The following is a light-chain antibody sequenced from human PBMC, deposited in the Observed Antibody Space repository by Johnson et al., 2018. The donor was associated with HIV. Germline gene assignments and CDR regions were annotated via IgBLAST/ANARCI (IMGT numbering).Light chain of an antibody. CDR3: GTWDSNLSVGNV. V-gene: IGLV1-51*01. Sequence: QSVLTQPPSVSAAPGQKVTISCSGSSSNIGNNYASWYQQLPGTAPKLLIYDNNKRPSGIPDRFSGSKSGPSATLGITGLQTGDEADYYCGTWDSNLSVGNVFGTGTKVTVL. CDR1: SSNIGNNY. J-gene: IGLJ1*01. CDR2: DNN.